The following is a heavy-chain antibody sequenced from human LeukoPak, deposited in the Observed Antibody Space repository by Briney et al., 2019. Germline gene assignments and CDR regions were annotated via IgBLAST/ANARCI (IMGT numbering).Heavy chain of an antibody. Sequence: ASVKVSCKASGYTFTSYYMHWVRQAPGQGLEWMGIINPSGGSTSYAQKFQGRVTMTRDTSTSTVYMELSSLRSEDTAVYYCARTMVGGVYYNKGRDVGGKGTTLPVPS. CDR3: ARTMVGGVYYNKGRDV. J-gene: IGHJ6*04. V-gene: IGHV1-46*01. D-gene: IGHD3-10*02. CDR1: GYTFTSYY. CDR2: INPSGGST.